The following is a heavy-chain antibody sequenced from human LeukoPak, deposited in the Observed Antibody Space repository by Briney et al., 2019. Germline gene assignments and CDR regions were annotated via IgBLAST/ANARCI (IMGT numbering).Heavy chain of an antibody. CDR3: ARGARPDYVYSYMDV. CDR2: ILYSGST. V-gene: IGHV4-59*01. CDR1: GGSINNNH. J-gene: IGHJ6*03. D-gene: IGHD3-10*02. Sequence: SETLSLTCTVPGGSINNNHWSWIRQPPGKRLEWIGSILYSGSTKNNPSLQSRVTISVDTSKNQFSLMLTSVTAADTAVYYCARGARPDYVYSYMDVWGKGTTVTVSS.